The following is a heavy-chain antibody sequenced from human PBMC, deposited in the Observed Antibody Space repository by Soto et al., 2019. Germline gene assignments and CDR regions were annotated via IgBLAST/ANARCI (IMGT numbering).Heavy chain of an antibody. D-gene: IGHD1-26*01. Sequence: QVQLVESGGGVVQPGRSLRLSCAASGFTFSSYVMHWVRQAPGKGLEWVAVISYDGSNKYYADSVKGRFTVSRDNSKNTLYLQMNSLRTEDTAVYYCAKDLRRWERAAGDSWGQATLVTVSS. CDR3: AKDLRRWERAAGDS. V-gene: IGHV3-30*18. CDR2: ISYDGSNK. CDR1: GFTFSSYV. J-gene: IGHJ4*02.